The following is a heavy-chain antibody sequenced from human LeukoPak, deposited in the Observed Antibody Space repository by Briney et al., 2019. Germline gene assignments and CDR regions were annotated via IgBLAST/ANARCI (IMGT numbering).Heavy chain of an antibody. Sequence: ASVKVSCKASGYTFTGYYMHWVRQAPGQGLEWMGWINPNSGGTNYAQKLQGRVTMTRDTSISTAYMELSRLRSDDTAVYYCARVYCSSTSCYALDYWGQGTLVTVSS. CDR3: ARVYCSSTSCYALDY. J-gene: IGHJ4*02. V-gene: IGHV1-2*02. D-gene: IGHD2-2*01. CDR1: GYTFTGYY. CDR2: INPNSGGT.